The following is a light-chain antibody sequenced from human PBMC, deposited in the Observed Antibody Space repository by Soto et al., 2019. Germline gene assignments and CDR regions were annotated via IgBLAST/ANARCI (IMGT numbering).Light chain of an antibody. CDR3: QQYNNWFSIT. J-gene: IGKJ5*01. Sequence: EIVMTQSPATLSVSPGERATLSCRASQRISGNLAWYQQKPGQAPRLLIYGASTRANGIPARFSGSGSGTDFTLPISRLQSDYFAVYYCQQYNNWFSITFGQGTRLAIK. CDR1: QRISGN. V-gene: IGKV3-15*01. CDR2: GAS.